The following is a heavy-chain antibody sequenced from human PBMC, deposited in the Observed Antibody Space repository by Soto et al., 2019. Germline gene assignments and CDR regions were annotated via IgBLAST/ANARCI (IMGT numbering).Heavy chain of an antibody. V-gene: IGHV4-59*08. CDR3: ARRYGSAIDY. J-gene: IGHJ4*02. CDR2: IYYSGST. D-gene: IGHD1-26*01. Sequence: PSETLYLTCTVSGGSISSYYWSWIRQPPGKGLEWIGYIYYSGSTNYNPSLKSRVTISVDTSKNQFSLKLSSVTAADTAVYYCARRYGSAIDYWGQGTLVTVSS. CDR1: GGSISSYY.